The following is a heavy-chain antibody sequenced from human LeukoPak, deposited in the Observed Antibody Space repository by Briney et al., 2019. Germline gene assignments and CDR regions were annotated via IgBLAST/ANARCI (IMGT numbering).Heavy chain of an antibody. D-gene: IGHD4-23*01. J-gene: IGHJ3*02. CDR3: ASDGGNDAFDI. V-gene: IGHV3-48*03. CDR2: ISSSGSTI. Sequence: GGSLRLSCAASGFTFSTYQMNWVRQAPGKGLEWVSYISSSGSTIYYADSVKGRFTISRDNAKNSLYLQMNSLRAEDTAVYYCASDGGNDAFDIWGQGTMVTVSS. CDR1: GFTFSTYQ.